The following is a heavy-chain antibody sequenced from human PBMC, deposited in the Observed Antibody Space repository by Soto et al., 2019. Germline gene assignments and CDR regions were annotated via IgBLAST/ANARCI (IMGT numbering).Heavy chain of an antibody. V-gene: IGHV1-18*01. CDR3: ARSPRISRAGDV. CDR1: GYGFTTFG. Sequence: QVQLVQSGGEVKKPGASVRLSCEASGYGFTTFGITWVRQAPGQGLEWMGWLNPYNGNTNYAQNVPDRMTMTADTSTNTAFMELTNLKFDDTAIYYCARSPRISRAGDVWGKGTTVTVSS. J-gene: IGHJ6*04. D-gene: IGHD3-10*01. CDR2: LNPYNGNT.